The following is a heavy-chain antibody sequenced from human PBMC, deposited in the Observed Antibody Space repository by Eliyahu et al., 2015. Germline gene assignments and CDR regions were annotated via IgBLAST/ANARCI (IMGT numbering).Heavy chain of an antibody. CDR2: IYYSGHS. J-gene: IGHJ4*02. CDR3: ARVRDSSGYYTIDY. V-gene: IGHV4-39*01. D-gene: IGHD3-22*01. Sequence: GLEWIATIYYSGHSFSNSSLKTRLTISVDTSQNQFSLKLRSVTAADTAVYYCARVRDSSGYYTIDYWGQGTLVTVSS.